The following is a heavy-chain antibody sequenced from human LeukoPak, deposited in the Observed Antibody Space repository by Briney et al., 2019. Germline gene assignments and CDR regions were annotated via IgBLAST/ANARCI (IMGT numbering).Heavy chain of an antibody. CDR2: LNHSGGSP. Sequence: ASVKFSCKASVYTFTSYYIHWVRHAPGQGLEWMGVLNHSGGSPIYPQKFQDRVTMTGDTSTRTVYVELSSLSSEDTAVYFCERGDSGYYYGMDVWGQGTTVTVSS. CDR1: VYTFTSYY. V-gene: IGHV1-46*01. CDR3: ERGDSGYYYGMDV. D-gene: IGHD1-26*01. J-gene: IGHJ6*01.